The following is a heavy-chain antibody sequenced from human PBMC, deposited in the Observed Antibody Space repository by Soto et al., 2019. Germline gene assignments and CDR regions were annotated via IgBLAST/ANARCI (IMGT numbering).Heavy chain of an antibody. CDR2: INPNSGGT. CDR1: GYTFTGYE. Sequence: ASVKVSCKASGYTFTGYEMHWVRQAPGQGLEWMGWINPNSGGTNYAQKFQGWVTMTRDTSISTAYMELSRLRSDDTAVYYCARDYDTNYGMDVWGQGTTVTVSS. CDR3: ARDYDTNYGMDV. J-gene: IGHJ6*02. V-gene: IGHV1-2*04. D-gene: IGHD3-9*01.